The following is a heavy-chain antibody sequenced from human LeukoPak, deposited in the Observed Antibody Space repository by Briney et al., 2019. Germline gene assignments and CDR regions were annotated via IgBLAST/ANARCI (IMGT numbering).Heavy chain of an antibody. Sequence: GGSLRLSCVASGFSFSGYAIHWVRQAPGKGPECVSNISGSGGNTYYADSVKGRFTISRDNYKNTVYLQMNSLRAEDTAVYYCAKVRWDHRELLLALDYWGQGTLVTVSS. CDR3: AKVRWDHRELLLALDY. D-gene: IGHD1-26*01. V-gene: IGHV3-23*01. J-gene: IGHJ4*02. CDR2: ISGSGGNT. CDR1: GFSFSGYA.